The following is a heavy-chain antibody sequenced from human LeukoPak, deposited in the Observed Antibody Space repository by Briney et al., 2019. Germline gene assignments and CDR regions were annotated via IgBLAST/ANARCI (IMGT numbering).Heavy chain of an antibody. D-gene: IGHD5-18*01. V-gene: IGHV4-4*02. Sequence: SETLSLTCAVSGGSINSSYWWNWVRQPPGKGLEWIGEIYHTGVTNYNSSLKNRVIISVDKSKNQFSLKLRPVNAADTAVYFCARGKSLTRIHPYGHFDLWGRGTLVTVSS. CDR1: GGSINSSYW. J-gene: IGHJ2*01. CDR3: ARGKSLTRIHPYGHFDL. CDR2: IYHTGVT.